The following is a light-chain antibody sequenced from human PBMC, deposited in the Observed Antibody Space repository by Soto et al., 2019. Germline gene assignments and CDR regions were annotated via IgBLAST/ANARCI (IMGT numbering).Light chain of an antibody. Sequence: DTHMTRSPSSLSGSVLDIVTMTCLASQSISSYLNWYQQKPGKAPKLLIYAASSLQSGVPSRFSGSGSGTDFTLTISSLQPEDFATYYCQQSYSTPITFGQGTRLEIK. CDR2: AAS. CDR1: QSISSY. CDR3: QQSYSTPIT. V-gene: IGKV1-39*01. J-gene: IGKJ5*01.